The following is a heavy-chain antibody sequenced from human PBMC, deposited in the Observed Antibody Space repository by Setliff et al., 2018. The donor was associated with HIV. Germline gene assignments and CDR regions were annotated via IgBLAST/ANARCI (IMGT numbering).Heavy chain of an antibody. CDR3: TRRRRAPGTESLEAY. D-gene: IGHD1-26*01. CDR1: GYSFTNYW. J-gene: IGHJ4*02. V-gene: IGHV5-51*01. Sequence: GESLKISCKGSGYSFTNYWIGWVRQMPGKGLEWMGIIYPRDSETRFSPSFQGQVSISADTSITTAYLQWSSLKASDTAIYCCTRRRRAPGTESLEAYWGQGTLVTVSS. CDR2: IYPRDSET.